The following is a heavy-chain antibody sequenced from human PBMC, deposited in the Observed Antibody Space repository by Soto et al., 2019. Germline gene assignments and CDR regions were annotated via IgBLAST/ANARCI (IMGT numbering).Heavy chain of an antibody. J-gene: IGHJ6*02. CDR3: ARSMGYCSSTSCYHSQYYYYGMDV. Sequence: SETLSLTCTVSGGSISSYYWSWIRQPPGKGLEWIGYIYYSGSTNYHPSLKSRVTISVDTSKNQFSLKLSSVTAADTAVYYCARSMGYCSSTSCYHSQYYYYGMDVWGQGTTVTVSS. D-gene: IGHD2-2*01. V-gene: IGHV4-59*01. CDR2: IYYSGST. CDR1: GGSISSYY.